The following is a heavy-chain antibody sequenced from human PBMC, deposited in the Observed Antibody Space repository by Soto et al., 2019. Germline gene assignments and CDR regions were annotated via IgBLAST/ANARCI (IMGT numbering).Heavy chain of an antibody. J-gene: IGHJ4*02. V-gene: IGHV3-30*03. Sequence: GGSLRLSCAASGFTFSNAWINWVRQAPGKGLEWVAVISYDGSNKYYADSVKGRFTISRDNAKNSLYLQMNSLRAEDTAVYYCARDDYGDYFDYWGQGTLVTVSS. CDR1: GFTFSNAW. CDR2: ISYDGSNK. D-gene: IGHD4-17*01. CDR3: ARDDYGDYFDY.